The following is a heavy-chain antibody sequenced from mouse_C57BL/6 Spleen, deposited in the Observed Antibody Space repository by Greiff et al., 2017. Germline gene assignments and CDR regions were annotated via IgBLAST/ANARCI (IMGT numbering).Heavy chain of an antibody. CDR2: INYDGSST. Sequence: EVKLMESEGGLVQPGSSMKLSCTASGFTFSDYYMAWVRQVPEKGLEWVANINYDGSSTYYLDSLKSRFIISRDNAKNILYLQMSSLKSEDTATYYCARGEGYYYGFYFDYWGQGTTLTVSS. J-gene: IGHJ2*01. D-gene: IGHD1-1*01. CDR1: GFTFSDYY. CDR3: ARGEGYYYGFYFDY. V-gene: IGHV5-16*01.